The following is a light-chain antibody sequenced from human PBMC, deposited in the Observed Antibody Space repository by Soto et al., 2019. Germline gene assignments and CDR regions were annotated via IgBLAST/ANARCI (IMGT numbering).Light chain of an antibody. Sequence: QSVLTQPPSASGTPGQTVTISCSGSSSNLGSNTVNWYQQFPGTSPRLLIEGNDQRPSGVPDRFSGSKSANSASLAISGLKSEDEADYYCAAWDDGLNGWLFGGGTKLTVL. CDR2: GND. J-gene: IGLJ3*02. CDR3: AAWDDGLNGWL. CDR1: SSNLGSNT. V-gene: IGLV1-44*01.